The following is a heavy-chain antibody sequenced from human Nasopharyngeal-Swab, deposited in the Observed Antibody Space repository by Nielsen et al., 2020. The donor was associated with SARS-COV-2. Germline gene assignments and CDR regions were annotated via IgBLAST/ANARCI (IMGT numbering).Heavy chain of an antibody. V-gene: IGHV3-73*01. D-gene: IGHD1-26*01. CDR3: ARVNPISGSYYDAIDI. Sequence: GGSLRLSFAAPGFSFSVSSLNGVPQASGKGLEWVGRIRSKVNSYATTYGVSVKGRFTISRDDSKNTAYLQMNSLKTEDTAVYYCARVNPISGSYYDAIDIWGQGTMVTVSS. CDR2: IRSKVNSYAT. J-gene: IGHJ3*02. CDR1: GFSFSVSS.